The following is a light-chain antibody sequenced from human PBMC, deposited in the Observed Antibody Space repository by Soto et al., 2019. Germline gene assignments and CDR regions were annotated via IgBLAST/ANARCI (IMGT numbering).Light chain of an antibody. Sequence: TNMTQSPSSMAASFGGRVTMPXQARQEINAYLNWYQQKPVXAPKXXXYAXSGLEVGVPSRLSGSGSGTHFTLTISGLQPEDIATYYCQQFGGLTWMFGQGTRLEIK. CDR2: AXS. CDR3: QQFGGLTWM. J-gene: IGKJ5*01. CDR1: QEINAY. V-gene: IGKV1-33*01.